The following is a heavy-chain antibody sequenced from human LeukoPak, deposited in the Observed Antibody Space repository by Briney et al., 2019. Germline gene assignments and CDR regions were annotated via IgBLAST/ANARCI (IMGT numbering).Heavy chain of an antibody. D-gene: IGHD1-26*01. Sequence: ASVKVSCKASGYTFTSYGISWVRQAPGQGLEWMGWISAYNGNTNYAQKLQGRVTMTTDTSTSTAYMELRSLRSEDTAVYYCATVRVGSYQKYFDYWGQGTLVTVSS. CDR1: GYTFTSYG. CDR2: ISAYNGNT. V-gene: IGHV1-18*01. J-gene: IGHJ4*02. CDR3: ATVRVGSYQKYFDY.